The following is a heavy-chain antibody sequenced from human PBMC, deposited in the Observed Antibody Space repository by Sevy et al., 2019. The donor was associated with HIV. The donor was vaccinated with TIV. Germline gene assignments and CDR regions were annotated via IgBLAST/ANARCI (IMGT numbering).Heavy chain of an antibody. CDR3: ARDQYSGWYGNYFDY. D-gene: IGHD6-19*01. CDR2: IKQDGCEK. V-gene: IGHV3-7*03. CDR1: GFTFSSYW. J-gene: IGHJ4*02. Sequence: GGSLRLSCAASGFTFSSYWMSWVRQAPGKGLEWVANIKQDGCEKYYVDSVKGRFTISRDNAKNSLYLQMNSLRAEDTAVYYCARDQYSGWYGNYFDYWGQGTLVTVSS.